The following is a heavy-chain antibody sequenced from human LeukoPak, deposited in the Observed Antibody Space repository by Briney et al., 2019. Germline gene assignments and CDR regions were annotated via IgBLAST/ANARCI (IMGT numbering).Heavy chain of an antibody. CDR3: AKTRGISISGVVPLCDY. CDR1: GFTFGDHW. D-gene: IGHD3-3*01. V-gene: IGHV3-7*03. Sequence: GGSLRLSCVASGFTFGDHWMSWVRQAPGGGLDWVANINPDGSVKFHADSVKGRFTISRDNARNSVFLQMNSLRAEDTAVYYCAKTRGISISGVVPLCDYWGQGTLVTVSS. CDR2: INPDGSVK. J-gene: IGHJ4*02.